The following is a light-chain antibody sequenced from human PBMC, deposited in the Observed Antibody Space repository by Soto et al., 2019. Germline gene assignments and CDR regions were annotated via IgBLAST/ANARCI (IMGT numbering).Light chain of an antibody. V-gene: IGKV2-30*01. CDR2: EIS. CDR1: VSLVYSDGTTF. CDR3: MQGTHWPIT. J-gene: IGKJ5*01. Sequence: DVVMTQSPLSLPVTLGQPASISCRSSVSLVYSDGTTFLSWFQQRPGQSPRRLLYEISNRDSGVPDRFSGFGSGTDFTLEISRVEAEDVGVYYCMQGTHWPITFGQGTRLEIK.